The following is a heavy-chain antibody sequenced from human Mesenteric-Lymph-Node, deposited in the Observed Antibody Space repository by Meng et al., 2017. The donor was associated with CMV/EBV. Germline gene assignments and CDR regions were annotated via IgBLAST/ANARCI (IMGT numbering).Heavy chain of an antibody. CDR2: IYYSGNT. V-gene: IGHV4-30-4*08. D-gene: IGHD4/OR15-4a*01. J-gene: IGHJ5*02. Sequence: TVSGGSISSGDFSWSWIRQPPGKGLQWIGYIYYSGNTYYTPSLKSRLTISVDTSKNQFSLRLSSLTAADTAVYYCARCLTTAGSFDPWGPGTLVTVSS. CDR3: ARCLTTAGSFDP. CDR1: GGSISSGDFS.